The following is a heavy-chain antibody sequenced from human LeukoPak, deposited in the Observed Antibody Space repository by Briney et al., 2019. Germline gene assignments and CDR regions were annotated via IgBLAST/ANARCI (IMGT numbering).Heavy chain of an antibody. Sequence: PSETLSHTCTVSGYSISNGYYWDCIRQPPGRGLEWIGNIYRSGSTFYNPSLKSRVTISVDTSKNQFSLKVNSVTAADTAVYYCARRHSSGWFYYWGQGTLVTVSS. CDR1: GYSISNGYY. D-gene: IGHD6-19*01. CDR3: ARRHSSGWFYY. CDR2: IYRSGST. V-gene: IGHV4-38-2*02. J-gene: IGHJ4*02.